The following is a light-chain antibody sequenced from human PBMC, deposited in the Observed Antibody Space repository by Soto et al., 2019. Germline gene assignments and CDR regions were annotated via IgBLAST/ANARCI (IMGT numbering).Light chain of an antibody. J-gene: IGLJ3*02. V-gene: IGLV2-14*03. CDR3: TSYTTSSPYLV. CDR1: SSDVGGYNY. CDR2: DVT. Sequence: QSVLTQPASVSGSPGQSITISCTGTSSDVGGYNYVSWYQHHPGKAPKLMIYDVTNRPSGVSNRFSGSKSGNTAFLTISGLQAEDEADYYCTSYTTSSPYLVFGGGTKVTDL.